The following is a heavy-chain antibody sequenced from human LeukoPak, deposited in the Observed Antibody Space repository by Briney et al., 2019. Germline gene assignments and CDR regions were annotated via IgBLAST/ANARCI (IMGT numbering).Heavy chain of an antibody. CDR2: LRGNGDT. D-gene: IGHD1-1*01. Sequence: SYAIRWVGEGRARSLKKVTSLRGNGDTFYADSVKGRFTLSRDDSRNTVDLQLNNLRFDDKAVYYCAKANWFSNADAVFWGQGTVVTVSS. J-gene: IGHJ4*02. V-gene: IGHV3-23*01. CDR1: SYA. CDR3: AKANWFSNADAVF.